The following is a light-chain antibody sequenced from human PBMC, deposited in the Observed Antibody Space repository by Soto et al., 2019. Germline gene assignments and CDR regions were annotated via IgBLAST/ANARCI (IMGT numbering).Light chain of an antibody. CDR1: TNDVGGFNY. V-gene: IGLV2-8*01. CDR2: EVD. Sequence: QSVLAQPPSASGSAGQSVTISCTGPTNDVGGFNYVSWYQQHPGRVPKLIIYEVDKRPSGVPDRLSGSKSGNTASLTVSGLQADDEADYYCTSYAGNSNYVFGTGTKV. CDR3: TSYAGNSNYV. J-gene: IGLJ1*01.